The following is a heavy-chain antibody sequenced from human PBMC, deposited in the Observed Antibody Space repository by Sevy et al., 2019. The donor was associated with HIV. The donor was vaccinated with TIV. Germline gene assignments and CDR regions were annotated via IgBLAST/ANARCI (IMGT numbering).Heavy chain of an antibody. CDR1: GFTFSTYG. CDR3: ARDLEFYDYGDYGPAFMPDY. CDR2: MWFEGSNT. Sequence: GGSLRLSCAASGFTFSTYGMHWVRQAPGKGLEWVAVMWFEGSNTYYADSVNVGFTISREIPKNTLHLQMNSLRAEDTAVYYCARDLEFYDYGDYGPAFMPDYWGQGTLVTVSS. J-gene: IGHJ4*02. V-gene: IGHV3-33*01. D-gene: IGHD4-17*01.